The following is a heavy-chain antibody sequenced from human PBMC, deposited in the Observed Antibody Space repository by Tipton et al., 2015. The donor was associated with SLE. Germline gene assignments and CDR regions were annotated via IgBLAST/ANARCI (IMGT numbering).Heavy chain of an antibody. CDR3: ARQGAVAGFDY. Sequence: TLSLTCTVSGGSISSYYWSWIRQPPGKGLEWIGYIYYSGSTNYNPSLKSRVTISVDTSKNQLSLKLSSVTAADTAVYYCARQGAVAGFDYWGQGTLVTVSS. D-gene: IGHD6-19*01. CDR1: GGSISSYY. V-gene: IGHV4-59*08. CDR2: IYYSGST. J-gene: IGHJ4*02.